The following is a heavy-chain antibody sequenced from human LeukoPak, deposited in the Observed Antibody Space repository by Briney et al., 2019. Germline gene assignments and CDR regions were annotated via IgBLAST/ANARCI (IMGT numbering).Heavy chain of an antibody. Sequence: PSETLSLTCTVSGGSISSYYWSWIRQPPGKGLEWIGYIFNSRSTNYNPSLKSRVTISVDTSKNQFSLKLSSVTAADTAVYYCARHRFGHLFDYWGQGTLVFVSS. D-gene: IGHD3-16*01. CDR1: GGSISSYY. CDR3: ARHRFGHLFDY. J-gene: IGHJ4*02. V-gene: IGHV4-59*01. CDR2: IFNSRST.